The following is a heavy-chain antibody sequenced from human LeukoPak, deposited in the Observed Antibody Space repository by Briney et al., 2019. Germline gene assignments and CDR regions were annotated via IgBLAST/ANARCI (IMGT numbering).Heavy chain of an antibody. CDR3: ARGRYFDWLFLFDP. Sequence: ASVKVSCKASGYTFTGYYMHWVRQAPGQGLEWMGWINPNSGGTNYAQKFQGRVTMTRDTSISTAHMELSRLRSDDTAVYYCARGRYFDWLFLFDPWGQGTLVTVSS. D-gene: IGHD3-9*01. V-gene: IGHV1-2*02. CDR1: GYTFTGYY. J-gene: IGHJ5*02. CDR2: INPNSGGT.